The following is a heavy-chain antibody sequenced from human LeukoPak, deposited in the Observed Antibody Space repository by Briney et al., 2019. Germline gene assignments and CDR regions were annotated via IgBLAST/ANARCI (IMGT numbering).Heavy chain of an antibody. CDR2: INHGGST. D-gene: IGHD6-6*01. CDR3: ARQADDSSSSLVYFDY. J-gene: IGHJ4*02. Sequence: PSETLSLTCAVYGGSFSGYYWNWIRQPPGKGLEWIGEINHGGSTNYNPSLKSRVTISVDTSKNQFSLKVTSVTAADTAVYYCARQADDSSSSLVYFDYWGQGTLVTVSS. V-gene: IGHV4-34*01. CDR1: GGSFSGYY.